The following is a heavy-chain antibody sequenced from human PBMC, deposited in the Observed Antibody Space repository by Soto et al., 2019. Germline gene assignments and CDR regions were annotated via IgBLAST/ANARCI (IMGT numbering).Heavy chain of an antibody. CDR3: ARIRIDWLLYYFVY. J-gene: IGHJ4*02. CDR1: GASISSGDS. Sequence: ETLSLTCTVSGASISSGDSFWSWIRQPPGKALEWLAHIFSNDEKSYSTSLKSRLTISKDTSKSQVVLTMTNMDPVDTATYYCARIRIDWLLYYFVYWGQGTLVTVSS. CDR2: IFSNDEK. D-gene: IGHD3-9*01. V-gene: IGHV2-26*01.